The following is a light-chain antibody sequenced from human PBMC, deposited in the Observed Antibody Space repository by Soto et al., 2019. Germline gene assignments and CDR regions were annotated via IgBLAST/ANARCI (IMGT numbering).Light chain of an antibody. Sequence: ILMTQSPSSLSVFVGDRVTITCRASQDIGNFLAWYQQKPGKVPKLLIYAASTLQSGVPSRFSGSGSGTDCTLTISSLQPEDVATYYCQKCKVAPFTFGGGTKVDI. CDR1: QDIGNF. V-gene: IGKV1-27*01. CDR2: AAS. J-gene: IGKJ4*01. CDR3: QKCKVAPFT.